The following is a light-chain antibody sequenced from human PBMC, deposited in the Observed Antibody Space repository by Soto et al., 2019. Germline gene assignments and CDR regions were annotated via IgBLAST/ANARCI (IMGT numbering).Light chain of an antibody. V-gene: IGKV3-15*01. CDR3: QQHGQWPIT. Sequence: EILMTQSPSTLSLSAGERATLSCRASESVGRNLAWYPPKPGQAPRLLIYRASTRATAIPPRCSVSGSGTEVTLPISRLQPEDVETDDCQQHGQWPITCGQGTRLEN. CDR2: RAS. J-gene: IGKJ5*01. CDR1: ESVGRN.